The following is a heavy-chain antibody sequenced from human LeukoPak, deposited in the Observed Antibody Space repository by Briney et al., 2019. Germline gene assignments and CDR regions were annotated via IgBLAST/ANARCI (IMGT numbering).Heavy chain of an antibody. CDR1: GYTFTSCY. CDR2: INPSGGST. D-gene: IGHD5-12*01. V-gene: IGHV1-46*01. J-gene: IGHJ4*02. CDR3: ARKSGYVPHFDY. Sequence: ASVKVSCKASGYTFTSCYMHWVRQAPGQGLEWMGIINPSGGSTSYAQKFQGRVTMTRDTSTSTVYVELSSLRSEDTAVYYCARKSGYVPHFDYWGQGTLVTVSS.